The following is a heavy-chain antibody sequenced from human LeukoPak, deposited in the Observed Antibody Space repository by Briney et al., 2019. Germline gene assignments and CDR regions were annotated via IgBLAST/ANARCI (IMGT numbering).Heavy chain of an antibody. CDR3: ARPVATRKNGWFDP. J-gene: IGHJ5*02. Sequence: ASVKVSCKASGYTFTSYGISWVRQAPGQGLEWMGWISAYNGNTNYAQKLQGRVTMTTDTSTSTAYMELRSLRSDDTAVYYCARPVATRKNGWFDPWGQGTLVTVSS. CDR1: GYTFTSYG. V-gene: IGHV1-18*01. CDR2: ISAYNGNT. D-gene: IGHD5-12*01.